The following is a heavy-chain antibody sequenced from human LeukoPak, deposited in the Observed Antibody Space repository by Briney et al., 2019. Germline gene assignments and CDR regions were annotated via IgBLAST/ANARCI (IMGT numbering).Heavy chain of an antibody. CDR2: IRSKAYGGTT. D-gene: IGHD2-2*01. CDR1: GFTFGDYA. CDR3: TRAVVARGGYYYYYGMDV. Sequence: PGGSLRLSCTASGFTFGDYAMSWVRQAPGKGLEWVGFIRSKAYGGTTEYAASVKGRFTISRDDSKNIAYLQMNSLKTEDTAVYYCTRAVVARGGYYYYYGMDVWGQGTTVTVSS. V-gene: IGHV3-49*04. J-gene: IGHJ6*02.